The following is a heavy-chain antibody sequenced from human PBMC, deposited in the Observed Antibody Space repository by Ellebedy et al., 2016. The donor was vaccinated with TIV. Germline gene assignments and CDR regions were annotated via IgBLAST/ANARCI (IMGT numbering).Heavy chain of an antibody. CDR2: VNEDGSEE. CDR3: ARWRDGSGWNLDY. Sequence: GESLKISCAASGFTFSGYVMSWVRQAPGTGLEWVANVNEDGSEEYYTNSVKGRFAISKDNAKNSLSLQRNSLRVEDTAVYYCARWRDGSGWNLDYWGQGNLVTVSS. J-gene: IGHJ4*02. D-gene: IGHD6-19*01. CDR1: GFTFSGYV. V-gene: IGHV3-7*03.